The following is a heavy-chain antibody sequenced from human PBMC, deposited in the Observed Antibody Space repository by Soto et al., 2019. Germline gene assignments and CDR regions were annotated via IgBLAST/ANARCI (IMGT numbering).Heavy chain of an antibody. CDR2: IYHSGST. Sequence: QVQLQESGPRLVDASQTLSLTCTVSNASITSSGYYWSWVRQPPGKRLEWIGYIYHSGSTFYSPPLQSRLTMPVGTSKNQFSLTLRSGTAADTAVYHCARMSGTYYVPDYWGQGTLVTVSS. CDR1: NASITSSGYY. D-gene: IGHD1-26*01. V-gene: IGHV4-31*03. J-gene: IGHJ4*02. CDR3: ARMSGTYYVPDY.